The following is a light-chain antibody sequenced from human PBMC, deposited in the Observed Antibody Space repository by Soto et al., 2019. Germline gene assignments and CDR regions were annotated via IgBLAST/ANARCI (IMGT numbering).Light chain of an antibody. CDR1: SSDVGGNKY. CDR2: DVS. CDR3: GAFTGTTYV. J-gene: IGLJ1*01. Sequence: QSVLTQPASVSGSPGQSITISCTGTSSDVGGNKYVSWYQHYPGKAPKLMICDVSNRPSGVSNRFSGSKSGNTASLTISGLQAEDEADYYCGAFTGTTYVFGTGTKVTV. V-gene: IGLV2-14*03.